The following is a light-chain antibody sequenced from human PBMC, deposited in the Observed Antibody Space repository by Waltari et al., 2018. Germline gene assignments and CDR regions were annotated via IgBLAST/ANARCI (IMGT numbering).Light chain of an antibody. Sequence: QSVLTQPPSVSGAPGQRVTISCTGSRSHIGDDYYVHSYQQLPGTAPKLLIYGSTNRPSGIPDRFSGSRSDTSASLAITGLQAEDEADYYCQSYDSGLSLWVFGGGTKLTVL. CDR3: QSYDSGLSLWV. CDR2: GST. V-gene: IGLV1-40*01. CDR1: RSHIGDDYY. J-gene: IGLJ3*02.